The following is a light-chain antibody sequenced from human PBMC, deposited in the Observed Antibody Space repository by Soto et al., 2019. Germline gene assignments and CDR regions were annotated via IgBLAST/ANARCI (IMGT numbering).Light chain of an antibody. CDR3: QQSYSTLSYT. J-gene: IGKJ2*01. Sequence: DIQMTQSPSSLSASVGDRVTITCRASQSISSYLNWYQQKPGKAPKLLIYAASSLQSGVPSRFSGSGSGTDFTLTIISLQPEDFATDYCQQSYSTLSYTVGQGTKLEIK. CDR2: AAS. V-gene: IGKV1-39*01. CDR1: QSISSY.